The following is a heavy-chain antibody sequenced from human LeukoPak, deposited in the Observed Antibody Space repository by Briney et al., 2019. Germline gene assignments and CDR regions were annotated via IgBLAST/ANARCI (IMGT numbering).Heavy chain of an antibody. CDR2: INPNSGGT. CDR1: GYTFTGYY. Sequence: ASVKVSCKASGYTFTGYYMHWVRQAPGQGLEWRGWINPNSGGTNYAQKFQGRVTMTRDTSISTAHTELSRLRSDDTAVYYCAREGSVMVRGVIRYWGQGTLVTVSS. J-gene: IGHJ4*02. D-gene: IGHD3-10*01. V-gene: IGHV1-2*02. CDR3: AREGSVMVRGVIRY.